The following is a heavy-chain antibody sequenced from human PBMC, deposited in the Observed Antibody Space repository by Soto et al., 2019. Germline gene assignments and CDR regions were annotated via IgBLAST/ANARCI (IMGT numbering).Heavy chain of an antibody. D-gene: IGHD6-19*01. CDR2: INAGNGNT. CDR1: GYTFTGYA. CDR3: ARAVAVAADFDY. Sequence: ASVKVSCKASGYTFTGYAMHWVRQAPGQRLEWMGWINAGNGNTKYSQKFQGRVTITRDTSASTAYMELSSLRSEDTAVYYSARAVAVAADFDYWGQGTLVTVS. J-gene: IGHJ4*02. V-gene: IGHV1-3*01.